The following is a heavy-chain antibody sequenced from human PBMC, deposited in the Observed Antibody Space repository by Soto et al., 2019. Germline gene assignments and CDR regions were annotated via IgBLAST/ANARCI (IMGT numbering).Heavy chain of an antibody. V-gene: IGHV5-51*01. CDR2: IYPGDSDT. Sequence: PGESLKSAGKGSGYSFTSYWIGWVRQMPGKGLEWMGIIYPGDSDTRYSPSFQGQVTISADKSISTAYLQWRSLKASDTAMYYCARLPYSSSWLGYYGMDVWGQGTTVTVSS. J-gene: IGHJ6*02. CDR1: GYSFTSYW. CDR3: ARLPYSSSWLGYYGMDV. D-gene: IGHD6-13*01.